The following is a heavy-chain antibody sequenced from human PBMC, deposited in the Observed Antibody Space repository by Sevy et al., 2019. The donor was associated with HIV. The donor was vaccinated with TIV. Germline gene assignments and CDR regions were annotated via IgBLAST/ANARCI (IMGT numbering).Heavy chain of an antibody. J-gene: IGHJ4*02. CDR2: IAYDGSNK. CDR3: ACEMGGGEGGAYGFDY. Sequence: GGSLRLSCAASGFTFSSYAMHWVRQAPGKGLEWVSVIAYDGSNKYYADSVKGRFTISRDNSKNTLYLQMNSLRAEDTAVYDCACEMGGGEGGAYGFDYWGQGTLGTVSS. D-gene: IGHD5-12*01. V-gene: IGHV3-30-3*01. CDR1: GFTFSSYA.